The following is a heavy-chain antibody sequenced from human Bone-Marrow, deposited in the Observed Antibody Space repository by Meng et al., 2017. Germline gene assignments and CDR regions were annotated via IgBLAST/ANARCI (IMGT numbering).Heavy chain of an antibody. V-gene: IGHV1-45*02. CDR1: GYTFTSYG. CDR3: ATLSAAGENDAFDI. Sequence: SVKVSCKASGYTFTSYGISWVRQAPGQALEWMGWITPFNGNTNYAQKFQDRVTITRDRSMSTAYMELSSLRSEDTAMYYCATLSAAGENDAFDIWGQGTMVTVSS. CDR2: ITPFNGNT. J-gene: IGHJ3*02. D-gene: IGHD6-13*01.